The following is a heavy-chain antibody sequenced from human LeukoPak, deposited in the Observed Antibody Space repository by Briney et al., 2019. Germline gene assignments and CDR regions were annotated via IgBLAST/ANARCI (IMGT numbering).Heavy chain of an antibody. Sequence: SETLSLTCAVYGGSFSGYYWSWIRQPPGKGLEWIGEINHSGSTNYNPSLKSRVTISVDTSKNQFSLKLSSVTAADTAVYYCAGLQGRNYYDSSGYYLFDYWGQGTLVTVSS. D-gene: IGHD3-22*01. CDR3: AGLQGRNYYDSSGYYLFDY. CDR2: INHSGST. J-gene: IGHJ4*02. CDR1: GGSFSGYY. V-gene: IGHV4-34*01.